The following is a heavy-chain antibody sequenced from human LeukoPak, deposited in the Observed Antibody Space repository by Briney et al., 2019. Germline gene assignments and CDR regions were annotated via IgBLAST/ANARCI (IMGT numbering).Heavy chain of an antibody. Sequence: PSETLSLTCTVSGGSISSYYWSWIRQPPGKGLEWIGYIYYSGSTNYNPSLKGRVTISVDTSKNQFSLKLSSVTAADTAVYYCARWVAAAGPTGYWFDPWGQGTLVTVSS. V-gene: IGHV4-59*01. CDR1: GGSISSYY. D-gene: IGHD6-13*01. CDR3: ARWVAAAGPTGYWFDP. J-gene: IGHJ5*02. CDR2: IYYSGST.